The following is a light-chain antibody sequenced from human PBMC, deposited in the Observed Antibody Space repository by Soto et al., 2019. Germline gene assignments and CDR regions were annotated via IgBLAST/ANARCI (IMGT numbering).Light chain of an antibody. CDR2: EGN. CDR3: CSYAGSSPLYV. CDR1: SSHIGSSNL. V-gene: IGLV2-23*01. J-gene: IGLJ1*01. Sequence: QSALTQPASVSGSPGQSITLSCTASSSHIGSSNLVSWYQHHSGKAPKLIIYEGNKRPSGVSNRFSGSKSGKTASLTISGLQAEDEGTYYCCSYAGSSPLYVFGTGTKVTVL.